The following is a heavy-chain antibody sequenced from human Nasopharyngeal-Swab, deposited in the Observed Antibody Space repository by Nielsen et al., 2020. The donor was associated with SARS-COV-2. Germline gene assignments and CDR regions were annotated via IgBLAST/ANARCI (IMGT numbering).Heavy chain of an antibody. D-gene: IGHD1-26*01. CDR1: GITFSSYV. V-gene: IGHV3-7*01. J-gene: IGHJ4*02. Sequence: GESLKISCAASGITFSSYVMSWVRQAPGKGLEWLANINQAGSVQKYVDSVKGRFFISRDNAEKTLFLQMNSLTVGDTAVYYCVRNGGALDFWGQGTMVTVSS. CDR2: INQAGSVQ. CDR3: VRNGGALDF.